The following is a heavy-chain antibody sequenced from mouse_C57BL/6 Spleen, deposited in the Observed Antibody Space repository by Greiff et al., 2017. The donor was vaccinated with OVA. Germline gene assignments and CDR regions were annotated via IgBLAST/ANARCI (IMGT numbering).Heavy chain of an antibody. CDR1: GYTFTSYW. J-gene: IGHJ4*01. Sequence: QVKLQQPGAELVRPGSSVKLSCKASGYTFTSYWMHWVKQRPIQGLEWIGNIDPSDSETNYNQKFKDKATLTVDKSSSTAYMQLSSLTSDDSAVYYCARFLSGTGYAMDYWGQGTSVTVSS. V-gene: IGHV1-52*01. CDR2: IDPSDSET. D-gene: IGHD4-1*01. CDR3: ARFLSGTGYAMDY.